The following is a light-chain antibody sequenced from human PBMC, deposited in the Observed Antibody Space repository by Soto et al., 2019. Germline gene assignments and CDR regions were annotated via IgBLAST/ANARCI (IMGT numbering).Light chain of an antibody. CDR3: QQSYSIPIT. CDR1: HSISFY. CDR2: AAS. Sequence: DIHRSQYPSSLSAPVGDRVSITCRASHSISFYLNWYQQKPGKAHKVLIYAASNLQSGVPSRFSGSGSGTDFTLTISSLQPEDFATYYCQQSYSIPITFGQGTRLEIK. J-gene: IGKJ5*01. V-gene: IGKV1-39*01.